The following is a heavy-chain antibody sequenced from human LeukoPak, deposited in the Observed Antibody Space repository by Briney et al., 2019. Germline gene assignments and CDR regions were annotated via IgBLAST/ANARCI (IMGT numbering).Heavy chain of an antibody. V-gene: IGHV3-7*01. Sequence: GGSLRLSCAASGFTFSSYWMHWVRQAPGKGLEWVANIKQDRSEKYYVDSVKGRFTISRDNAKNSLYLQMNSLRAEDTAVYYCARVKAYNDYVWGSYRTSWVFDYWGQGTLVTVSS. CDR2: IKQDRSEK. D-gene: IGHD3-16*02. CDR1: GFTFSSYW. J-gene: IGHJ4*02. CDR3: ARVKAYNDYVWGSYRTSWVFDY.